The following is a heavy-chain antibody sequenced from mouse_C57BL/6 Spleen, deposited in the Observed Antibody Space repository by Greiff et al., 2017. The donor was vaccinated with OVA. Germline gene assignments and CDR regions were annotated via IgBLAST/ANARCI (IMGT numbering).Heavy chain of an antibody. J-gene: IGHJ2*01. V-gene: IGHV1-81*01. Sequence: QVQLQQSGAELARPGASVKLSCTASGYTFTSYGISWVKQRTGQGLEWIGVIYPRSGNTYYNEKFKGKATLTADKSSSTAYMGLRSLTSEDSAVYFCAREGIYYYFLDYWGQGTTLTVSS. CDR3: AREGIYYYFLDY. D-gene: IGHD1-1*01. CDR2: IYPRSGNT. CDR1: GYTFTSYG.